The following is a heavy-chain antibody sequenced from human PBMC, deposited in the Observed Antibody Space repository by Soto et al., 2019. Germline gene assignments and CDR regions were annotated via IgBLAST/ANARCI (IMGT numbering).Heavy chain of an antibody. CDR2: ISVHSGKT. CDR3: ARADFGVALFYYHGMDV. Sequence: ASVKVSCKTSGYTFTSYGVTWVRQAPGQGLEWMAWISVHSGKTKFAESLRGRVTLTTDTSTSTAYMELRSLRSDDTAVYYCARADFGVALFYYHGMDVWGQGTTVTVSS. J-gene: IGHJ6*02. D-gene: IGHD3-16*01. CDR1: GYTFTSYG. V-gene: IGHV1-18*01.